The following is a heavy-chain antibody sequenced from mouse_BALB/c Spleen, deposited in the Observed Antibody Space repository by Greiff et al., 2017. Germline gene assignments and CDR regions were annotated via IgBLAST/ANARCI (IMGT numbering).Heavy chain of an antibody. CDR2: ISSGGSYT. Sequence: EVKLVESGGDLVKPGGSLKLSCAASGFTFSSYGMSWVRQTPDKRLEWVATISSGGSYTYYPDSVKGRFTISRDNAKNTLYLQMSSLKSEDTAMYYCARRYGSSYGAMDYWGQGTSVTVSS. J-gene: IGHJ4*01. CDR3: ARRYGSSYGAMDY. CDR1: GFTFSSYG. V-gene: IGHV5-6*02. D-gene: IGHD1-1*01.